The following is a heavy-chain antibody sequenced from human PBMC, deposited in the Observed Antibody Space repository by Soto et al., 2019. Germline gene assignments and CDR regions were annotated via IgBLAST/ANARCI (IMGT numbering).Heavy chain of an antibody. D-gene: IGHD3-22*01. J-gene: IGHJ4*02. CDR2: IYHSGST. CDR1: GGSISSGGYS. CDR3: ARDRNDSSGFDY. V-gene: IGHV4-30-2*01. Sequence: PSETLSLTCAVPGGSISSGGYSWSWIRQPPGKGLEWIGYIYHSGSTYYNPSLKSRVTISVDRSKNQFSLKLSSVTAADTAVYYCARDRNDSSGFDYWGQGTLVTVSS.